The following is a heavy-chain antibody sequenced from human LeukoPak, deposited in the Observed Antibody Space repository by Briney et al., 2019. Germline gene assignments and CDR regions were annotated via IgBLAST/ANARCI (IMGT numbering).Heavy chain of an antibody. CDR2: ISHSGST. Sequence: PSETLSLTCAVYGGSFSGYYWSWIRQPPGKGLEWIGEISHSGSTNYNPSLKSRGTISVDTSKNQFSLKLSSVTAADTAVYYCAREAYCGDDCLDDAFDIWGQGTMVTVSS. J-gene: IGHJ3*02. CDR3: AREAYCGDDCLDDAFDI. CDR1: GGSFSGYY. D-gene: IGHD2-21*02. V-gene: IGHV4-34*01.